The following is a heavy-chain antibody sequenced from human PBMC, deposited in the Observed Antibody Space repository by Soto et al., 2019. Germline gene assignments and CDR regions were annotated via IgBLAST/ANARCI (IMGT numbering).Heavy chain of an antibody. D-gene: IGHD5-12*01. J-gene: IGHJ4*02. V-gene: IGHV4-34*01. CDR1: GGSFSGNY. Sequence: QVQLQQWGAGLLKPSETLSLTCAVYGGSFSGNYWSWIRQPPGKGLEWIGEINHSGSTNYNPSLKSRVTISVDTSKNQFSLKLGSVTAADTAVYYCARTLWIPFDYWGQGTLVTVSS. CDR2: INHSGST. CDR3: ARTLWIPFDY.